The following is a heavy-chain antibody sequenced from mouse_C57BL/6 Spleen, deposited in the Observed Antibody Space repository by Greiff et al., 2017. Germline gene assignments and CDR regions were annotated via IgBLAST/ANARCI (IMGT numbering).Heavy chain of an antibody. D-gene: IGHD2-4*01. CDR3: ARDMGLRPYYAMDY. J-gene: IGHJ4*01. CDR2: ISDGGSYT. V-gene: IGHV5-4*01. CDR1: GFTFSSYA. Sequence: EVHLVESGGGLVKPGGSLKLSCAASGFTFSSYAMSWVRQTPEKRLEWVATISDGGSYTYYPDNVKGRFTISRDNAKNNLYLQMSHLKSEDTAMYYCARDMGLRPYYAMDYWGQGTSVTVSS.